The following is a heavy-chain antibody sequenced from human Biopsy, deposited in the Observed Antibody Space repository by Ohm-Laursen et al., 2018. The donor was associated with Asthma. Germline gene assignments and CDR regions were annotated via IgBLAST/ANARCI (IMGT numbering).Heavy chain of an antibody. J-gene: IGHJ1*01. Sequence: SLRLSCSASGFAVSRDHLFWVRQAPGKGLEWVSVIYSGGTSHPADSVRGRFTITRDYSKNTLHLQMHSLRAEDTAVYFCARAFHFWSPYHSEHYQLWGQGTLVTVSS. CDR3: ARAFHFWSPYHSEHYQL. CDR1: GFAVSRDH. CDR2: IYSGGTS. V-gene: IGHV3-53*01. D-gene: IGHD3-3*02.